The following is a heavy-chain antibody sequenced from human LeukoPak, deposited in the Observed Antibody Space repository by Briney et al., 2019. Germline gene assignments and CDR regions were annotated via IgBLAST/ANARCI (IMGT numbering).Heavy chain of an antibody. CDR3: ARDGSVTTYHFSG. CDR1: GFTFSSYG. V-gene: IGHV3-30*03. J-gene: IGHJ4*02. Sequence: GGSLRLSCAASGFTFSSYGMHWVRQAPGKGLEWVAVISYDGSNKYYADSVKGRFTISRDNSKNTLYLQMNSLRAEDTAVYYCARDGSVTTYHFSGWGQGTLVTVSS. D-gene: IGHD4-17*01. CDR2: ISYDGSNK.